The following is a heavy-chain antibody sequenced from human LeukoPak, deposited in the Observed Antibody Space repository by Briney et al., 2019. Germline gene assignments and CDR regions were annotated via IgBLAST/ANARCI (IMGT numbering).Heavy chain of an antibody. J-gene: IGHJ4*02. CDR1: GFILTDYG. D-gene: IGHD5-18*01. CDR3: AKDRSGYSYGYSDY. Sequence: GGSLRLSCAASGFILTDYGMHWVRQAPGKGLEWLTFIRYDGSDKYYADSVKGRFTISRDNSKNTLYLQMNSLRAEDTAVYYCAKDRSGYSYGYSDYWGQGTLVTVSS. V-gene: IGHV3-30*02. CDR2: IRYDGSDK.